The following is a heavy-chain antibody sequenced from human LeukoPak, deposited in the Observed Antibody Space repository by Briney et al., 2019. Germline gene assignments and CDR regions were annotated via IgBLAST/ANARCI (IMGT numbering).Heavy chain of an antibody. Sequence: PGGSLRLSCAASGFTFSDYYISWIRQAPGKGLEWVSYISSSGSTIYYADSVKGRFTISRDNAKNSLYLQMNSLRAEDTAAYYCARDLGYDFWSGYLFPSRGNWFDPWGQGTLVTVSS. J-gene: IGHJ5*02. D-gene: IGHD3-3*01. V-gene: IGHV3-11*04. CDR1: GFTFSDYY. CDR3: ARDLGYDFWSGYLFPSRGNWFDP. CDR2: ISSSGSTI.